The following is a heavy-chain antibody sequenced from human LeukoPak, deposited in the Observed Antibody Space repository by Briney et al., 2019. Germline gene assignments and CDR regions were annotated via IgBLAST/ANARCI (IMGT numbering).Heavy chain of an antibody. J-gene: IGHJ5*02. CDR3: ARDWSGSYASVIWFDP. Sequence: ASVKVSCKASGYTFTSYYMHWVRQAPGQGLEWMGIINPSGGSTSYAQKFQGRVTMTRDMSTSTVYMELSRLRSEDTAVYYCARDWSGSYASVIWFDPWGQGTLVTVSS. CDR2: INPSGGST. D-gene: IGHD1-26*01. V-gene: IGHV1-46*01. CDR1: GYTFTSYY.